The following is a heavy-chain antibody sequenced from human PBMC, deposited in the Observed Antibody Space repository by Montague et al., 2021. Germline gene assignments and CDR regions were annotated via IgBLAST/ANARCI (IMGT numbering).Heavy chain of an antibody. D-gene: IGHD3-10*01. V-gene: IGHV4-59*08. CDR2: MFYGGAT. Sequence: SETLSLTCTVSRGSIFHAHWSWVRQPPGKGLEWLGSMFYGGATSNNPSLKSRATMSIDTSTNQFSLKLSFVTAADTAVYYCAKQDYFVSGTSYKGFDPWGQGILVTVSS. CDR3: AKQDYFVSGTSYKGFDP. J-gene: IGHJ5*02. CDR1: RGSIFHAH.